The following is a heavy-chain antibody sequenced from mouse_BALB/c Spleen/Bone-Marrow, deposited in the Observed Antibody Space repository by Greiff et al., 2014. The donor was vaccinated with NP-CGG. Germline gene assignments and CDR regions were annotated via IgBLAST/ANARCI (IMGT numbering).Heavy chain of an antibody. Sequence: VQLQQSGAELARPGASVKLSCKASGYTFTSYWMQWVKQRPGQGLEWIGAIYPGDGDTRYTQKFKGKSTLTADKSSSTAYMQLSSLASEDSAVYYCARSGNYWYFDVWGAGTMVTVSS. V-gene: IGHV1-87*01. D-gene: IGHD2-1*01. CDR2: IYPGDGDT. CDR1: GYTFTSYW. CDR3: ARSGNYWYFDV. J-gene: IGHJ1*01.